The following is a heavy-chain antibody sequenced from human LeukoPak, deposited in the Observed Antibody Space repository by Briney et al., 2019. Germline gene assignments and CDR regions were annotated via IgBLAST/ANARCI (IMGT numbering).Heavy chain of an antibody. J-gene: IGHJ6*02. V-gene: IGHV3-7*03. CDR2: INHNGNVN. Sequence: PGGSLRLSCAASGFTFGGYWMNWARQAPGKGLEWVASINHNGNVNYYVDSVKGRFTISRDNAKNSLYLQMSNLRAEDTAVYFCARGGGLDVWGQGATVTVSS. CDR1: GFTFGGYW. CDR3: ARGGGLDV. D-gene: IGHD3-16*01.